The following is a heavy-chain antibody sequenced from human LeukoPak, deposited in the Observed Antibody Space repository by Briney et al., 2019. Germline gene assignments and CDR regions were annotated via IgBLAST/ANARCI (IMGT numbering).Heavy chain of an antibody. CDR2: INHSGST. CDR3: ARRQAAGYFDY. CDR1: GFIFSNYA. Sequence: GSLRLSCAASGFIFSNYAMSWVRQAPGKGLEWIGEINHSGSTNYNPSLKSRVTISVGTSKNQFSLKLSSVTAADTAVYYCARRQAAGYFDYWGQGTLVTVSS. V-gene: IGHV4-34*01. J-gene: IGHJ4*02. D-gene: IGHD6-13*01.